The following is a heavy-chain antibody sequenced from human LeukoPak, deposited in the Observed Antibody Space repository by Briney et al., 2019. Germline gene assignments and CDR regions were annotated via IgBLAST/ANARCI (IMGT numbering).Heavy chain of an antibody. J-gene: IGHJ4*02. CDR3: AREARFALPVVGSGDY. V-gene: IGHV4-39*07. CDR2: MYNGAT. D-gene: IGHD6-19*01. CDR1: GGYISSNDYY. Sequence: SETLSLTCSVSGGYISSNDYYWGWIRQPPGKGLEWIGTMYNGATKSNPSLSSRVTMSIDTSKNQFSLKLRSVTAADTAVYYCAREARFALPVVGSGDYWGQGTLVTVSS.